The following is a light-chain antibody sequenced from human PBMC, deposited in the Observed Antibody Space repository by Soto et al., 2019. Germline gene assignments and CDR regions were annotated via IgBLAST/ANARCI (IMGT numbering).Light chain of an antibody. CDR3: CSYAGSSSFYV. CDR1: SSDVGSYNL. V-gene: IGLV2-23*01. J-gene: IGLJ1*01. Sequence: QSALTQPDSVSGSPGQSITISCTGTSSDVGSYNLVSWYQHHPGKAPKLMIYEGSKRPSGVSNRFSGSKSGNTASLTISGIQAEDEADYYCCSYAGSSSFYVFGTGTKVTVL. CDR2: EGS.